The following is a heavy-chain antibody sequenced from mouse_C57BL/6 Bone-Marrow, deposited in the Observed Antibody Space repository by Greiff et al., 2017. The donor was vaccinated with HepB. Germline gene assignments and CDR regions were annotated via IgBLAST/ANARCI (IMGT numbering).Heavy chain of an antibody. CDR2: ISNGGGST. Sequence: EVQLVESGGGLVQPGGSLKLSCAASGFTFSDYYMYWVRQTPEKRLEWVAYISNGGGSTYYPDTVKGRFTISRDNAKNTLYLQMSRLKSEDTAMYYCARQRGYYYGSSSWFAYWGQGTLVTVSA. CDR1: GFTFSDYY. J-gene: IGHJ3*01. CDR3: ARQRGYYYGSSSWFAY. V-gene: IGHV5-12*01. D-gene: IGHD1-1*01.